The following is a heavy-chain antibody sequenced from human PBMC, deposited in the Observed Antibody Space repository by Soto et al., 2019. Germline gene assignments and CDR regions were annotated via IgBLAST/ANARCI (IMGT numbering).Heavy chain of an antibody. CDR2: ISAYNGNT. D-gene: IGHD2-15*01. Sequence: ASVKVSCKASGGTFSSYAISWVRQAPGQGLEWMGWISAYNGNTNYVQKFQGRVTMTTDTFTSTAYMELRSLRSDDTAIYYCARDFTYCSGGSCYSDSDYWGQGTLVTVSS. CDR1: GGTFSSYA. V-gene: IGHV1-18*01. CDR3: ARDFTYCSGGSCYSDSDY. J-gene: IGHJ4*02.